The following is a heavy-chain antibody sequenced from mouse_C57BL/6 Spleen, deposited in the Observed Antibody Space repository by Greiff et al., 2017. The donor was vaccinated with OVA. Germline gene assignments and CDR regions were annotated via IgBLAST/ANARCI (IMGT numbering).Heavy chain of an antibody. Sequence: VKLMESGPELVKPGASVKISCKASGYAFSSSWMNWVKQRPGKGLEWIGRIYPGDGDTNYNGKFKGKATLTADKSSSTAYMQLSSLTSEDSAVYFCARWNYGYDGGFAYWGQGTLVTVSA. CDR2: IYPGDGDT. D-gene: IGHD2-2*01. J-gene: IGHJ3*01. CDR3: ARWNYGYDGGFAY. V-gene: IGHV1-82*01. CDR1: GYAFSSSW.